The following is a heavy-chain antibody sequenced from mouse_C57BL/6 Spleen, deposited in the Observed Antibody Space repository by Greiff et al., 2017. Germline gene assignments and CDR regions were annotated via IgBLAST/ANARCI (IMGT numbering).Heavy chain of an antibody. J-gene: IGHJ4*01. V-gene: IGHV1-69*01. CDR1: GYTFTSYW. CDR3: ARDPVWLHAMGY. Sequence: QVQLKQPGAELVMPGASVKLSCKASGYTFTSYWMHWVKQRPGQGLEWIGEIDPSDSYTNYNQKFKGKSTLTVDKSSSTAYMQLSSLTSEDSAVYYCARDPVWLHAMGYWGQGTSVTVSS. CDR2: IDPSDSYT. D-gene: IGHD2-2*01.